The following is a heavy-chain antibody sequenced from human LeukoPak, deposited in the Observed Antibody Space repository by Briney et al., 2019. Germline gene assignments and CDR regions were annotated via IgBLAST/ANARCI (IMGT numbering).Heavy chain of an antibody. CDR2: INAGNGNT. V-gene: IGHV1-3*01. J-gene: IGHJ4*02. D-gene: IGHD2-15*01. CDR1: GYTFTSYA. CDR3: ARVLGLILSVLGY. Sequence: ASVKVSCKASGYTFTSYAMQWVRQAPGQRLEWMGWINAGNGNTKYSQKFQGRVTITRDTSASTAYMELSSLRSEDTAVYYCARVLGLILSVLGYWGQGTLVTVSS.